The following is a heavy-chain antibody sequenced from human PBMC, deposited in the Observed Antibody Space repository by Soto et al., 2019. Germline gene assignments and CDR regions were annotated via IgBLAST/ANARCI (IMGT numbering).Heavy chain of an antibody. CDR2: INPNSGGT. CDR3: ARDTFPYWVGTRSIAIGMDV. V-gene: IGHV1-2*04. D-gene: IGHD2-21*02. J-gene: IGHJ6*02. Sequence: ASVKVSCKAIGYSFTSHYMHWVRQAPGQGLEWMGWINPNSGGTNYAQKFQGWVTMTRDTSISTAYMELSRLRSDDTAVYYCARDTFPYWVGTRSIAIGMDVWGQGTTVTVSS. CDR1: GYSFTSHY.